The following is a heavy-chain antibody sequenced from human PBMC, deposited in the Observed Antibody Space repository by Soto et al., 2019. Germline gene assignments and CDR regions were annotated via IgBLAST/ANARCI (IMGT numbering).Heavy chain of an antibody. V-gene: IGHV3-30*18. Sequence: GGSLRLSCAASGFTFSSYGMHWVRQAPGKGLEWVAVISYDGSNKYYADSVKGRFTISRDNSKNTLYLQMNSLRAEDTAVYYCAKDLDITMIVVALDYWGQGTLVTVSS. D-gene: IGHD3-22*01. J-gene: IGHJ4*02. CDR2: ISYDGSNK. CDR3: AKDLDITMIVVALDY. CDR1: GFTFSSYG.